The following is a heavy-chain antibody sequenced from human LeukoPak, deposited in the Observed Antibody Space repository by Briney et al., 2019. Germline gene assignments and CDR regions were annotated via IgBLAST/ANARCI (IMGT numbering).Heavy chain of an antibody. Sequence: GRSLRLSCAASGFTFSSYAMHWVRQAPGKGLEWVAVISYDGSNKYYADSVKGRFTISRDNSKNTLYLQMNSLRVEDTAVYYCARGRRGSGYWGQGTLVTVSS. CDR2: ISYDGSNK. J-gene: IGHJ4*02. D-gene: IGHD6-25*01. CDR3: ARGRRGSGY. V-gene: IGHV3-30-3*01. CDR1: GFTFSSYA.